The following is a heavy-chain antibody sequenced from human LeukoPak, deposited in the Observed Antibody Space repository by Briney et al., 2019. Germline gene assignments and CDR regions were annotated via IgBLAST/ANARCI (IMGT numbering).Heavy chain of an antibody. CDR2: IIYSGNT. CDR3: ARHSEFYYYGTASDYITWFDP. Sequence: PSETLSLTCTVSGGSISINNYYWAWIRQPPGKGLEWIGSIIYSGNTHYNASLRGRVTITVDTSRNQFPLKLSSVTAADTAVYYCARHSEFYYYGTASDYITWFDPWGQGTQVSVSS. V-gene: IGHV4-39*01. D-gene: IGHD3-10*01. J-gene: IGHJ5*02. CDR1: GGSISINNYY.